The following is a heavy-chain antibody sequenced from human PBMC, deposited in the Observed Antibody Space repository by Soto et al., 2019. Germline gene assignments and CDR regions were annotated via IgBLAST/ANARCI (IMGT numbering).Heavy chain of an antibody. V-gene: IGHV3-49*04. CDR1: GFTSDDFA. Sequence: GGSLRLSCTFSGFTSDDFALTWVRQAPGKGLEWLGLVRSKTYDGAAEYAASVKGRFTISRDESTGTAFLQMNRLKTEDTAVYYCTRDGDFYGFDVWGQGTTVTVSS. CDR3: TRDGDFYGFDV. D-gene: IGHD3-3*01. J-gene: IGHJ6*02. CDR2: VRSKTYDGAA.